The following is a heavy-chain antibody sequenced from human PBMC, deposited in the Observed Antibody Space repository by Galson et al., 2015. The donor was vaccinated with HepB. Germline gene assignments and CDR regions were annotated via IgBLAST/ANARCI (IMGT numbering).Heavy chain of an antibody. D-gene: IGHD3-10*01. J-gene: IGHJ5*02. CDR3: AREEVVVRGADNWFDP. Sequence: SVKVSCKASGYTFTSYGISWVRQAPGRGLEWMGWISAYNGNTNYAQKLQGRVTMTTDTSTSTAYMELRSLRSDDTAVYYCAREEVVVRGADNWFDPWGQGTLVTVSS. CDR1: GYTFTSYG. V-gene: IGHV1-18*04. CDR2: ISAYNGNT.